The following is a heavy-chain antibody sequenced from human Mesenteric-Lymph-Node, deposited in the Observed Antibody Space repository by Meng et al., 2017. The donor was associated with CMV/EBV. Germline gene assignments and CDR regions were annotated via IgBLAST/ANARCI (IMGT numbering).Heavy chain of an antibody. Sequence: GESLKISCAASGFTFSSYAMSWVRQAPGKGLEWVSAISGSGGSTYYADSVKGRFTISRDNAKNTLYLQMNSLRAEDTAVYYCAREDCSSTSCYVDYWGQGTLVTVSS. J-gene: IGHJ4*02. V-gene: IGHV3-23*01. CDR3: AREDCSSTSCYVDY. CDR1: GFTFSSYA. CDR2: ISGSGGST. D-gene: IGHD2-2*01.